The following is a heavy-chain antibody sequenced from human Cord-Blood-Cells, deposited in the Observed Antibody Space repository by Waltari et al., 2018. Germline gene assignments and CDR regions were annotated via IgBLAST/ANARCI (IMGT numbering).Heavy chain of an antibody. D-gene: IGHD2-15*01. V-gene: IGHV1-18*01. CDR1: GYTFTSYG. CDR2: ISAYNGNT. Sequence: QVQLVQFGAEVKKTGASVKVSCKASGYTFTSYGISWVRQAPGQGLEWMGWISAYNGNTNYAQKLQGRVTMTTDTSTSTAYMELRSLRSDDTAVYYCARDGVGGGSYYYYYGMDVWGQGTTVTVSS. CDR3: ARDGVGGGSYYYYYGMDV. J-gene: IGHJ6*02.